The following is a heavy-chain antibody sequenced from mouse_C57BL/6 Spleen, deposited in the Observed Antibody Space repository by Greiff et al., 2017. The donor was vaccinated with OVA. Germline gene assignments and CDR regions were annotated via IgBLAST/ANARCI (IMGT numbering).Heavy chain of an antibody. V-gene: IGHV1-52*01. CDR2: IDTSDSET. CDR1: GYTFTSYW. J-gene: IGHJ1*03. CDR3: AITDYGSSYWYFDV. D-gene: IGHD1-1*01. Sequence: QVQLQQPGAELVRPGSSVKLSCKASGYTFTSYWMHWVKQRPIQGLEWIGNIDTSDSETHYNQKFKDKATLTVDKSSSTAFMQLSSLTSEYSAVYYCAITDYGSSYWYFDVGGTGTTVTVSS.